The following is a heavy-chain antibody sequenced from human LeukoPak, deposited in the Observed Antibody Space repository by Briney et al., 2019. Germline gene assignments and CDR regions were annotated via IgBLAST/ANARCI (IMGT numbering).Heavy chain of an antibody. V-gene: IGHV1-69-2*01. J-gene: IGHJ4*02. CDR2: VDLEDGDT. CDR3: ARGSRSFDWLRSYFDF. D-gene: IGHD3-9*01. CDR1: GYTFNDYY. Sequence: AAVKLSCKASGYTFNDYYIPLVQQAPGKGHEWMGRVDLEDGDTIYAEKFQGRVTITADTSTDTAFMDLSSLTSFDTAVYYCARGSRSFDWLRSYFDFWGQGTLVSVSP.